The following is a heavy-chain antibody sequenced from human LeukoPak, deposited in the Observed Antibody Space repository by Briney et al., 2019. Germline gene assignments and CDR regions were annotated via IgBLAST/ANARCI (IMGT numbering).Heavy chain of an antibody. J-gene: IGHJ6*02. CDR3: AKAQSVRGVSYYYYGMDV. V-gene: IGHV3-23*01. Sequence: GGSLRLSCAASGFTFSSYAMSWVRQAPGEGLEWVSAISGSGGSTYCADSVKGRFTISRDNSKNTLYLQMNSLRAEDTAVYYCAKAQSVRGVSYYYYGMDVWGQGTTVTVSS. D-gene: IGHD3-10*01. CDR2: ISGSGGST. CDR1: GFTFSSYA.